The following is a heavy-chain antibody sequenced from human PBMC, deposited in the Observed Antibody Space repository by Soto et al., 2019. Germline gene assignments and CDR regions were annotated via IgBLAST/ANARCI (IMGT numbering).Heavy chain of an antibody. V-gene: IGHV3-21*05. CDR1: GFTFSSYW. J-gene: IGHJ6*02. CDR3: ARNIRDYYYGMDV. Sequence: GGSLRLSCVVSGFTFSSYWMHWVRQAPGKGLVWVSYISYINTYTNYADSVKGRFTISRDNAKNSLYLQMNSLRAEDTAVYYCARNIRDYYYGMDVWGQGTTVTVSS. CDR2: ISYINTYT. D-gene: IGHD2-2*02.